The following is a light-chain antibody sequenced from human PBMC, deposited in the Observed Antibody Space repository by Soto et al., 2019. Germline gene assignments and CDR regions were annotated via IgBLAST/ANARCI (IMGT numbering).Light chain of an antibody. Sequence: EVVLTQSPATLSLSPGEKATLSCRASQSISTFLAWYQQKPGLAPRLLIYDASNRATGIPDRFSGSGSGTDFTLTISSLEPEDFAVYCCQQCDNWSPKWSFGQGIKVEIK. CDR1: QSISTF. V-gene: IGKV3-11*01. CDR3: QQCDNWSPKWS. J-gene: IGKJ1*01. CDR2: DAS.